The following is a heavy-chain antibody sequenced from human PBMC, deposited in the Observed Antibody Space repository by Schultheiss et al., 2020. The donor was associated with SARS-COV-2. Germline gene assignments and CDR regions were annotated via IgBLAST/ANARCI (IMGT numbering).Heavy chain of an antibody. D-gene: IGHD6-19*01. CDR2: INPSGGST. CDR1: GYTFTGYY. J-gene: IGHJ4*02. V-gene: IGHV1-46*01. Sequence: ASVKVSCKASGYTFTGYYMHWVRQAPGQGLEWMGIINPSGGSTSYAQKFQGRVTMTRDTSTSTVYMELSSLRSDDTAVYYCARGRGRYSSAFYFDYWGQGTLVTVSS. CDR3: ARGRGRYSSAFYFDY.